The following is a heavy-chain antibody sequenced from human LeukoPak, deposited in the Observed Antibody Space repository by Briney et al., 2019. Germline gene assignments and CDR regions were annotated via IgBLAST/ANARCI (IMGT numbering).Heavy chain of an antibody. CDR1: GFTFSDYY. CDR3: ARDDYGDYYYYYYMDV. J-gene: IGHJ6*03. D-gene: IGHD4-17*01. V-gene: IGHV3-11*04. CDR2: ISSSGSTI. Sequence: GGSLRLSCAASGFTFSDYYMSWIRQAPGKGLEWVSYISSSGSTIYYADFVKGRFTISRDNAKNSLYLQMNSLRAEDTAVYYCARDDYGDYYYYYYMDVWGKGTTVTVSS.